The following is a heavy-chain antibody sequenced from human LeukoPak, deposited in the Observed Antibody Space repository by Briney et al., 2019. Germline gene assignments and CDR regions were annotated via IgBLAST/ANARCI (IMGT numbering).Heavy chain of an antibody. J-gene: IGHJ3*02. Sequence: GGSLRLSCAASGFTFSSYSMNWVRQAPGKGLEWVSSISSSSSYIYYADSVKGRSTISRDNAKNSLYLQMNSLRAEDTAVYYCARDAYYYDSSGYYLRDAFDIWGQGTMATVSS. D-gene: IGHD3-22*01. CDR2: ISSSSSYI. CDR1: GFTFSSYS. V-gene: IGHV3-21*01. CDR3: ARDAYYYDSSGYYLRDAFDI.